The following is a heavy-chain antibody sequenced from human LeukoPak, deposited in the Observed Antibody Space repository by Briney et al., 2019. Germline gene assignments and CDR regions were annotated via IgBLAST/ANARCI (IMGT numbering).Heavy chain of an antibody. Sequence: GASVEVSCKASGGTFSSYAISWVRQAPGQGLEWMGRIIPIFGTANYAQKFQGRVTITTDESTSTAYMELSSLRSEDTAVYYCAGGYSYGYPYYFDYWGQGTLVTVSS. D-gene: IGHD5-18*01. J-gene: IGHJ4*02. CDR3: AGGYSYGYPYYFDY. V-gene: IGHV1-69*05. CDR2: IIPIFGTA. CDR1: GGTFSSYA.